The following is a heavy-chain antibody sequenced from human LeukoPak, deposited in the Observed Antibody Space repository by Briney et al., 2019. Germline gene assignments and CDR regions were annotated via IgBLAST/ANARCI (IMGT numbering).Heavy chain of an antibody. CDR3: AKGTYSGYYYLDV. D-gene: IGHD2-21*01. J-gene: IGHJ6*03. Sequence: GGSLRLSCAASGFTFDDYAMHWVRQAPGKGLEWVSGISWNSGSIGYADSVKGRFTISRDNAKNSLYLQMNSLRAEDTALYYWAKGTYSGYYYLDVWGKGTTVSVSS. V-gene: IGHV3-9*01. CDR1: GFTFDDYA. CDR2: ISWNSGSI.